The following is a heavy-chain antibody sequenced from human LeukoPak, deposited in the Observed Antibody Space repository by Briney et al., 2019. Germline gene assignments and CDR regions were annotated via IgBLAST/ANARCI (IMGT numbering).Heavy chain of an antibody. CDR1: GGSISSGSYY. CDR2: IYYSGST. V-gene: IGHV4-39*02. Sequence: KTSETLSLTCTVSGGSISSGSYYWGWIRQPPGKGLEWIGSIYYSGSTYYNPSLKSRVTISVDTSKDQFSLKLSSVTAADTAVYYCARDSPMSGCDYWGQGTLVTVSS. CDR3: ARDSPMSGCDY. J-gene: IGHJ4*02. D-gene: IGHD3-10*01.